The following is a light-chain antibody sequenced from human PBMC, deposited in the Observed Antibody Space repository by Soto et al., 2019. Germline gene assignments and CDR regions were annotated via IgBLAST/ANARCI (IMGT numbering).Light chain of an antibody. CDR3: QQQNT. V-gene: IGKV3-15*01. CDR2: GAS. CDR1: QSVSSN. J-gene: IGKJ3*01. Sequence: EIVMTQSPATLSVSPGERATLSCRASQSVSSNLAWYQQRPGQAPRLLIYGASTRATGIPARFSGSGSGTEFTLTISSLQSEDFATYYCQQQNTFGPGTKVDIK.